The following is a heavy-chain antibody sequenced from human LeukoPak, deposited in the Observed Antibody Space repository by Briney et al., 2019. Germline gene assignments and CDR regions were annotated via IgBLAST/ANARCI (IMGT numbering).Heavy chain of an antibody. CDR2: IYYSGST. CDR1: GGSLSSYY. D-gene: IGHD3-22*01. J-gene: IGHJ4*02. Sequence: SETLSLTCTFSGGSLSSYYWSWIRQPPGKGLEWIGYIYYSGSTNYNPSLKSRVTTTVDTSKNQFSLKLSSVTAADTAVYYCARVGVNYYDSSGYQINYFDYWGQGTLVTVSS. V-gene: IGHV4-59*01. CDR3: ARVGVNYYDSSGYQINYFDY.